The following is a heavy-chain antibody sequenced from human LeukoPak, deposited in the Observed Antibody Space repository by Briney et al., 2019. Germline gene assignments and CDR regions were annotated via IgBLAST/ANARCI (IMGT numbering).Heavy chain of an antibody. J-gene: IGHJ4*02. CDR3: ATVYNDDIDY. V-gene: IGHV3-23*01. Sequence: GGSLRLSCAASGFTFSTYAMNWVRQAPGKGLEWVSRIGSSDPDTYYADSVKGRFIISRDNSKNTLYLQMNSLRAEDTAVYYCATVYNDDIDYWGQGTLVTVSS. D-gene: IGHD5-24*01. CDR2: IGSSDPDT. CDR1: GFTFSTYA.